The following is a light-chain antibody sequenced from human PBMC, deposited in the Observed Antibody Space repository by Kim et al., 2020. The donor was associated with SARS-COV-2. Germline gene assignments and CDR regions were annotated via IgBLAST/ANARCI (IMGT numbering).Light chain of an antibody. V-gene: IGKV1-39*01. CDR1: QSISNY. CDR3: QQSYTTPYT. Sequence: SASVGDIVTITCRASQSISNYLNWYQQEPGKAPKLLIYTASNLRSGVPSRFIGSESGTDFTLTISILQPEDFATYYFQQSYTTPYTFGRGTKLEI. CDR2: TAS. J-gene: IGKJ2*01.